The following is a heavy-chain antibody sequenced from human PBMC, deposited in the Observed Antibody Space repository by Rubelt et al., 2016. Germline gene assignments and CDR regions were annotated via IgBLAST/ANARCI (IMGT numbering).Heavy chain of an antibody. CDR1: GGSISPNY. CDR2: VNHSGNT. CDR3: AGGNVVGIIDGFEI. V-gene: IGHV4-34*10. D-gene: IGHD2-21*01. J-gene: IGHJ3*02. Sequence: QVQLQESGPRLVQPSETLSLTCTVSGGSISPNYRSWIRQSPGKGLEWIGEVNHSGNTNYSPSLKGRVTISADPSKNPFSLKLNALTAAETAVYYGAGGNVVGIIDGFEIWAKGQRSPSLQ.